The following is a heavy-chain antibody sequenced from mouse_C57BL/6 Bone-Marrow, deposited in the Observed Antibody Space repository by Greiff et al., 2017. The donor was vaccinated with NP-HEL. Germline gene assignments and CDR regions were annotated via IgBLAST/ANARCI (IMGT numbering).Heavy chain of an antibody. CDR1: GFTFTDYY. D-gene: IGHD5-5*01. V-gene: IGHV7-3*01. Sequence: EVKLMESGGGLVQPGGSLSLSCAASGFTFTDYYMSWVRQPPGKALEWLGFIRNKANGYTTEYSASVKGRFTISRDNSQSILYLQMNALRAEDSATYYCARYILPLRYFDVWGTGTTVTVSS. CDR3: ARYILPLRYFDV. J-gene: IGHJ1*03. CDR2: IRNKANGYTT.